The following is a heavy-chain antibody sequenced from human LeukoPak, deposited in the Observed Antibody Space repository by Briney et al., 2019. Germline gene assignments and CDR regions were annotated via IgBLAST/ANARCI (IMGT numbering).Heavy chain of an antibody. CDR2: INHSGST. V-gene: IGHV4-34*01. D-gene: IGHD3-3*01. Sequence: KTSETLSLTCAVYGGSFSGYYWSWIRQPPGKGLEWIGEINHSGSTNYNPFLKSRVTISVDTSKNQFSLKLSSVTAADTAVYYCARGNDFWSGYYTYNWFDPWGQGTLVTVSS. CDR3: ARGNDFWSGYYTYNWFDP. CDR1: GGSFSGYY. J-gene: IGHJ5*02.